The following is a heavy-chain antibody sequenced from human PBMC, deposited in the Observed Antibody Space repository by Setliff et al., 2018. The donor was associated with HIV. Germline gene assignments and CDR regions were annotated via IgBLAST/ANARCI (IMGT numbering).Heavy chain of an antibody. J-gene: IGHJ4*02. D-gene: IGHD2-8*02. V-gene: IGHV5-51*01. CDR1: GYSFSSYW. CDR3: ATRPLLDTGPSY. CDR2: IYPGDLRT. Sequence: PGESLKISCKGPGYSFSSYWIGWVRQMPGKGLEWMGVIYPGDLRTRYNPSFQGQVTLPVDKSTRTAYLQWNSLRASDSAMYYCATRPLLDTGPSYWGQGTVVTVSS.